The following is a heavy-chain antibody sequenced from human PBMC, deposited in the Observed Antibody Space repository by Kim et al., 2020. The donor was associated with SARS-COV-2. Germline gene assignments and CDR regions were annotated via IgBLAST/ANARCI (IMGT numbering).Heavy chain of an antibody. D-gene: IGHD6-13*01. Sequence: GGSLRLSCAASGFTFSSYSMNWVRQAPGKGLEWVSSISSSSSYIYYADSVKGRFTISRDNAKNSLYLQMNSLRAEDTAVYYCARAGSWYYFDYWGQGTLVTVSS. CDR3: ARAGSWYYFDY. J-gene: IGHJ4*02. CDR2: ISSSSSYI. V-gene: IGHV3-21*01. CDR1: GFTFSSYS.